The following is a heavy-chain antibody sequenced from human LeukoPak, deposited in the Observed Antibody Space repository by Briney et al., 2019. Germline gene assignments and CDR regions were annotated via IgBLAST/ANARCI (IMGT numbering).Heavy chain of an antibody. V-gene: IGHV3-30*02. Sequence: GGSLRLSCAASGFTVSSYGMHWVRQAPGKGLEWVAFIWYDGSRKYYADSVKGRFTISRDNSKNTLYLQMNSLRAEDTAVYYCAKDGLPFGVVTNCRFDYWGQGTLVTVSS. CDR2: IWYDGSRK. D-gene: IGHD3-3*01. CDR1: GFTVSSYG. CDR3: AKDGLPFGVVTNCRFDY. J-gene: IGHJ4*02.